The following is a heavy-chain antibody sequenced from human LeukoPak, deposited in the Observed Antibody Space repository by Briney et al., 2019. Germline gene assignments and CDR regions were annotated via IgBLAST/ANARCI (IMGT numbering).Heavy chain of an antibody. CDR2: IIPIFGTA. CDR1: GGTFSSYA. CDR3: ARAPCVLCDYYDSSGHYYGYFDY. V-gene: IGHV1-69*05. D-gene: IGHD3-22*01. Sequence: ASVKVSCKASGGTFSSYAISWVRQAPGQGLEWMGGIIPIFGTANYAQKFQGRVTITTDESTSTAYMELSSLRSEDTAVYYCARAPCVLCDYYDSSGHYYGYFDYWGQGTLVTVSS. J-gene: IGHJ4*02.